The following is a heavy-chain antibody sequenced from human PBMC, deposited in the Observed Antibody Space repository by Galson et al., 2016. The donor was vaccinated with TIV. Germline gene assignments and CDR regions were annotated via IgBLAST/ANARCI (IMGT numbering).Heavy chain of an antibody. D-gene: IGHD5-18*01. V-gene: IGHV1-46*01. CDR1: GYTFTSYY. Sequence: SVKVSCKASGYTFTSYYLYWVRQAPGQGLEWMGLINPSGGGTTYAQRFEGRVTMTRDTSTSTVYMELSRLRSEDTAIYCCATVRNTAMDTYYYYYGVDVWGQGTTVTVSS. CDR3: ATVRNTAMDTYYYYYGVDV. CDR2: INPSGGGT. J-gene: IGHJ6*02.